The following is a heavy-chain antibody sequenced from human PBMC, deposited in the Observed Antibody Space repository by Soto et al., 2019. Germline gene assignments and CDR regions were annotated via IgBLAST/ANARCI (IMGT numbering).Heavy chain of an antibody. CDR1: GFTFSSYG. J-gene: IGHJ4*02. V-gene: IGHV3-30*18. CDR2: ISYDGSNK. CDR3: AKDYTIFGPYYFDY. Sequence: QVQLVESGGGVVQPGRSLRLSYAASGFTFSSYGMHWVRQAPGKGLEWVAVISYDGSNKYYADSVKGRFTISRDNSKNTLYLQMNSLRAEDTAVYYCAKDYTIFGPYYFDYWGQGTLVTVSS. D-gene: IGHD3-3*01.